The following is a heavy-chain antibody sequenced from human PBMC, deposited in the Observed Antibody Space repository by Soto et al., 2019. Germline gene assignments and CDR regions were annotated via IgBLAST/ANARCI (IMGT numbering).Heavy chain of an antibody. CDR1: GESFSGYY. CDR2: INHAGET. Sequence: SETLSLTCAVFGESFSGYYWNWIRQRPGKGLEWIGEINHAGETTYNPSLKSRVTISIDTSKNQFSLNLHSVTAADTAIYFCARVRDWFDPWGQGTLVTVSS. J-gene: IGHJ5*02. V-gene: IGHV4-34*01. D-gene: IGHD3-3*01. CDR3: ARVRDWFDP.